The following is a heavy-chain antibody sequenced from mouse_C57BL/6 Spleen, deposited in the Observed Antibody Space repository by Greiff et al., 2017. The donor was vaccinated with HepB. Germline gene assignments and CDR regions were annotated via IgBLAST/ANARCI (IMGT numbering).Heavy chain of an antibody. J-gene: IGHJ2*01. V-gene: IGHV1-52*01. CDR1: GYTFTSYW. Sequence: QVQLQQPGAELVRPGSSVKLSCKASGYTFTSYWMHWVKQRPIQGLEWIGNIDPSDSETHYNQKFKDKATLTVDKSSSTAYMQLSSLTSEDSAVYYGARRDYGSTLFDYWGQGTTLTVSS. CDR2: IDPSDSET. D-gene: IGHD1-1*01. CDR3: ARRDYGSTLFDY.